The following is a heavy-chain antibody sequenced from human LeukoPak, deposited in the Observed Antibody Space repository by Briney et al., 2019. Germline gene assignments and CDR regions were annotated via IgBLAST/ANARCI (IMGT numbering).Heavy chain of an antibody. J-gene: IGHJ4*02. Sequence: SETLSLTCSVSGVSVGSAGYYWTWIRQPPGKGLEWIGYVYYSGNSNYNPILKSRVTMSLDPSNNQFSLKLSSVTAADTAVYYCARSQSQSGSYRYYFAYWGRGTLVAVSS. CDR3: ARSQSQSGSYRYYFAY. CDR2: VYYSGNS. D-gene: IGHD3-16*02. V-gene: IGHV4-61*08. CDR1: GVSVGSAGYY.